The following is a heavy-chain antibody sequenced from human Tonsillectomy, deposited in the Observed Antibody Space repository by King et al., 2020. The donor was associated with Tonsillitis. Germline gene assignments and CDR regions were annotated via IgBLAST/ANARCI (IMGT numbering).Heavy chain of an antibody. CDR2: ISWNSGSI. CDR3: AKDPLSGSSWYGPFDY. J-gene: IGHJ4*02. V-gene: IGHV3-9*01. Sequence: QLVQSGGGLVQPGRSLRLSCAASGFTFDDYAMHWVRHAPGKGLEWVSGISWNSGSIAYADSVKGRFTISRDNAKNSLFLQMNSLRAEDTAFYYCAKDPLSGSSWYGPFDYWGQGTLVTVSS. D-gene: IGHD6-13*01. CDR1: GFTFDDYA.